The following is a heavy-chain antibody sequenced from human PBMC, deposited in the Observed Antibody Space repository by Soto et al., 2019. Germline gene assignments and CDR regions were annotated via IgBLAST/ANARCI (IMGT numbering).Heavy chain of an antibody. CDR2: ISGSGGTT. D-gene: IGHD6-25*01. CDR3: AMFLFETGGSSGWPWFFEI. Sequence: GGSLRLSCAASGFIFGSYAMSWVRQAPGKGLDWVSAISGSGGTTYYAGSVQGRFTISRDNSKNTLYLQMNTLRAEDTALYYCAMFLFETGGSSGWPWFFEIWGQGTLVTVSS. J-gene: IGHJ1*01. V-gene: IGHV3-23*01. CDR1: GFIFGSYA.